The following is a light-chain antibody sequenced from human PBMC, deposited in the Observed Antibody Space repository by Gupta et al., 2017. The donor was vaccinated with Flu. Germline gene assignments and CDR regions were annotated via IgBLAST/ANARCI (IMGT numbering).Light chain of an antibody. CDR1: SGHSSYA. CDR3: QTWGTGIQV. V-gene: IGLV4-69*01. CDR2: LNSDGSH. J-gene: IGLJ3*02. Sequence: QLVLTQSPSASASLGASVKLTCTLSSGHSSYAIAWHQQQPEKGPRYLMKLNSDGSHSKGDGIPDRVSGSSSGAARSLTISSLQSEDESDYYCQTWGTGIQVFGGGTKLTVL.